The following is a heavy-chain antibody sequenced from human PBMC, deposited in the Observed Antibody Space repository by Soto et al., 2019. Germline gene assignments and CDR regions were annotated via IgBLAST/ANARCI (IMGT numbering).Heavy chain of an antibody. CDR1: GFTFSNHW. J-gene: IGHJ4*02. CDR3: TSALLARF. V-gene: IGHV3-15*01. D-gene: IGHD3-9*01. Sequence: GSLRLSCVGSGFTFSNHWLNWVRQAPGQGLEWVANIKADGSEKYYAAPGKGRFSISRDDSKSTVYLQMNSLKTEDTTVYYCTSALLARFWGQGILVTVSS. CDR2: IKADGSEK.